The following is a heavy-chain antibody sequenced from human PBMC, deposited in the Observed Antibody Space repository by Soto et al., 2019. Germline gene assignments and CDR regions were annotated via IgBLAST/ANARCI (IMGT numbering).Heavy chain of an antibody. V-gene: IGHV5-51*01. CDR1: GYSFTNYW. CDR2: IYPGDSDT. D-gene: IGHD4-17*01. Sequence: GESLKISCKGSGYSFTNYWIGWVRQMPGKGLEWMGIIYPGDSDTRYSPSFQGQVTISADKSISTAYLQWSSLKASDTAMYYCARHPHGDYDSMDAWGQGNTVTVSS. J-gene: IGHJ6*02. CDR3: ARHPHGDYDSMDA.